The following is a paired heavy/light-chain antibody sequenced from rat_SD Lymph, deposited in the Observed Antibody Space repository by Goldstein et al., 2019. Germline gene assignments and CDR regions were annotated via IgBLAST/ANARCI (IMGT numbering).Heavy chain of an antibody. CDR1: GFTFSNYG. D-gene: IGHD5-1*01. CDR3: TTGSWFAY. CDR2: ISFDGSST. V-gene: IGHV5-29*01. J-gene: IGHJ3*01. Sequence: EVQLVESGGGLVQPGRSMKLSCAASGFTFSNYGMAWVRQAPTKGLEWVASISFDGSSTYYRDSVKGRFTISRDDAKSTLYLQMNSLRSEDTATYYCTTGSWFAYWGQGTLVTVSS.
Light chain of an antibody. CDR3: QQSYSLPLT. V-gene: IGKV5S2*01. CDR1: QGIITS. J-gene: IGKJ5*01. CDR2: YAS. Sequence: DIVLTQSPATLSVTPGESVSLSCRASQGIITSIHWYQQKSNESPRLLIKYASQSISGIPSRFSGSGSGTDFTLSINRVESEDFSVYYCQQSYSLPLTFGSGTKLEIK.